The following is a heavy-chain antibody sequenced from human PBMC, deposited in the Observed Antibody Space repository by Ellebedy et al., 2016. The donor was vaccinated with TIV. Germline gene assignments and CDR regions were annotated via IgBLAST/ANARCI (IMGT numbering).Heavy chain of an antibody. J-gene: IGHJ3*02. V-gene: IGHV1-69*13. CDR1: GGTFSSYA. D-gene: IGHD3-22*01. CDR3: ARATYYYDSSGYDHDAFDI. CDR2: IIPIFDTA. Sequence: SVKVSCXASGGTFSSYAISWVRQAPGQGLEWMGGIIPIFDTANYAQKFQGRVTITADESTSTAYMELSSLRSEDTAVYYCARATYYYDSSGYDHDAFDIWGQGTMVTVSS.